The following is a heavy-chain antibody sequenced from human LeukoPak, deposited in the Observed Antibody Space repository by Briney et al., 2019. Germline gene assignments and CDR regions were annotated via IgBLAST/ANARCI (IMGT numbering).Heavy chain of an antibody. V-gene: IGHV4-34*01. D-gene: IGHD6-19*01. CDR1: GASITTYY. Sequence: SETLSLTCTVSGASITTYYWTWIRQPPGKGLEWIGEINHSGSTNYNPSLKSRVTISVDTSKNQFSLKLSSVTAADTAVYYCARGGSSGLQGWFDPWGQGTLVTVSS. CDR3: ARGGSSGLQGWFDP. J-gene: IGHJ5*02. CDR2: INHSGST.